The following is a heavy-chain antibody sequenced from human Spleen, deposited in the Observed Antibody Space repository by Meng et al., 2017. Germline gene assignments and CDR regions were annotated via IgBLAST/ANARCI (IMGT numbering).Heavy chain of an antibody. J-gene: IGHJ4*02. D-gene: IGHD4-11*01. CDR1: GGSFSDYY. Sequence: GQLHEWCAALVKPSETPSRTCVASGGSFSDYYWSWTRQPPGKGLEWIGEINHRGNTNYNSFLESRVTISVDTSQNSLSLKLSSVTAADSAVYYCARGPTTVAHDFDYWGQGTLVTVSS. CDR2: INHRGNT. CDR3: ARGPTTVAHDFDY. V-gene: IGHV4-34*01.